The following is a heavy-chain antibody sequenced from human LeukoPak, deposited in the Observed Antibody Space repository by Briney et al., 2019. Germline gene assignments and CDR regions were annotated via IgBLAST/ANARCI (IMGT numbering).Heavy chain of an antibody. CDR2: IYYSGST. V-gene: IGHV4-39*01. Sequence: PSETLSLTCTVSGGSIRSGNYYWGWIRQPPGKGLEWIGNIYYSGSTYYNPSLKSRVTISVDTSKNQFSLRLSSVTAADTAVYYCARQPSHVDYWSQGTLVTVYS. J-gene: IGHJ4*02. CDR1: GGSIRSGNYY. CDR3: ARQPSHVDY.